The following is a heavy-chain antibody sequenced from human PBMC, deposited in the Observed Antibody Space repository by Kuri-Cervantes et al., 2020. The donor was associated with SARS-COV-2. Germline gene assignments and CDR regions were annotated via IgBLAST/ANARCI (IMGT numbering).Heavy chain of an antibody. D-gene: IGHD6-13*01. Sequence: GGSLRLSCAGSGFAFSGYPIHWVRQAPGKGLEWVGRVRTKTNAYATAYAASVYGRFTISRDDSKNTAYLQMNSLRAEDTAVYYCAARAVGIAAAGTKVDYWGQGTLVTVSS. J-gene: IGHJ4*02. CDR1: GFAFSGYP. V-gene: IGHV3-73*01. CDR2: VRTKTNAYAT. CDR3: AARAVGIAAAGTKVDY.